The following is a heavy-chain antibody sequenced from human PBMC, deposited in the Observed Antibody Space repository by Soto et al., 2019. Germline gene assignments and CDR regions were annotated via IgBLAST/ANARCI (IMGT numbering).Heavy chain of an antibody. CDR1: GYTFTRHT. J-gene: IGHJ5*02. D-gene: IGHD2-15*01. V-gene: IGHV1-3*01. Sequence: QVQLVQSGAEVKKPGASVKISCKASGYTFTRHTMNWVRQAPGQRLEWMGWINPDNGNTKSSQKFQDRVIITKDPSASPAYMDPSSLRAEDTAVNYSTRGIATGQLDAWGQGTLVTVSS. CDR3: TRGIATGQLDA. CDR2: INPDNGNT.